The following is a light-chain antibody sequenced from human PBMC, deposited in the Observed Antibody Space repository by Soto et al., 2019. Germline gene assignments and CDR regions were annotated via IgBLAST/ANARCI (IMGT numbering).Light chain of an antibody. CDR3: CSYAGSYTGV. CDR2: DVN. CDR1: SSDVGNDNY. V-gene: IGLV2-11*01. Sequence: QSALTQPRSVSGSPGQSVTISCTGTSSDVGNDNYVSWYQQHPGKAPKVMIYDVNKWPSGVPDRFSGSKSGNTASLTISGLQAEDEADYYCCSYAGSYTGVFGGGTKLTVL. J-gene: IGLJ3*02.